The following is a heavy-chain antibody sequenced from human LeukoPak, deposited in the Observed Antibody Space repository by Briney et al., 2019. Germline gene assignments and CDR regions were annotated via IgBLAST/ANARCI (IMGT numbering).Heavy chain of an antibody. V-gene: IGHV3-23*01. CDR2: ISGSGVST. Sequence: GGSLRLSCAASGFTFSNYAMSWVRQAPGKGLDWVSAISGSGVSTYYADSVKGRFTISRDNSKNTLYLQMNSLRAEDTAVYYCARDIVVVVAALFDYWGQGTPVTVSS. D-gene: IGHD2-15*01. CDR3: ARDIVVVVAALFDY. CDR1: GFTFSNYA. J-gene: IGHJ4*02.